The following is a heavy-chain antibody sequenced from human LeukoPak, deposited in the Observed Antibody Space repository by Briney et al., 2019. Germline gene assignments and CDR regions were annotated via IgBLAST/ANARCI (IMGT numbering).Heavy chain of an antibody. V-gene: IGHV1-2*02. CDR2: INPNSGGT. Sequence: ASVKVSCKASGYTFTGYYMHWVRQAPGQGLEWMGWINPNSGGTNYAQKFQGRVTMTRDTSISTAYMELSRLRSDDTAVYYCARGVSGYSYRPIDYWGQGTLVTVSS. D-gene: IGHD5-18*01. CDR1: GYTFTGYY. J-gene: IGHJ4*02. CDR3: ARGVSGYSYRPIDY.